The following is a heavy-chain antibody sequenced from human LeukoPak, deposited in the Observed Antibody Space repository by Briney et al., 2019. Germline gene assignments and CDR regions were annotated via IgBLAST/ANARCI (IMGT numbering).Heavy chain of an antibody. Sequence: GRSLRLSCAASGFTFSSYAMHWVRQAPGKGLEWVAVISYDGSNKYYADSVKGRFTISRDNSKNTLYLQMNSLRAEDAAVYYCARARGMVRGVLPDYWGQGTLVTVSS. J-gene: IGHJ4*02. CDR2: ISYDGSNK. CDR1: GFTFSSYA. CDR3: ARARGMVRGVLPDY. V-gene: IGHV3-30*04. D-gene: IGHD3-10*01.